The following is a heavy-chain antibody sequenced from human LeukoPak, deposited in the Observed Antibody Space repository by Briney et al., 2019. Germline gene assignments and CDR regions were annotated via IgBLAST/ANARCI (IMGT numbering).Heavy chain of an antibody. CDR3: ARDPLITATTTWFDP. CDR2: INPSGGST. V-gene: IGHV1-46*01. J-gene: IGHJ5*01. D-gene: IGHD1-7*01. Sequence: ASVKVSCKASGYTFTSYYIHWVRQAPGQGLEWMGIINPSGGSTRYAQKFQGRVTMTRDTSTKTVYMEMGSLRSEDTAVYYCARDPLITATTTWFDPWGQGTTVTVSS. CDR1: GYTFTSYY.